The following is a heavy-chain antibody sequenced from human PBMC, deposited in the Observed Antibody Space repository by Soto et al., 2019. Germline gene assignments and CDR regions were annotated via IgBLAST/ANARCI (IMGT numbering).Heavy chain of an antibody. CDR2: ISAYNGNT. D-gene: IGHD2-2*01. CDR3: ARSSYCSSTSCSQYYFDY. Sequence: ASVKVSCKASGYTFTSYGISWVRQAPGQGLEWMGWISAYNGNTNYAQKLQGRVTMTTDTSTSTAYMELRSLRSDDTAVYYCARSSYCSSTSCSQYYFDYWGQGTLVTVSS. J-gene: IGHJ4*02. CDR1: GYTFTSYG. V-gene: IGHV1-18*01.